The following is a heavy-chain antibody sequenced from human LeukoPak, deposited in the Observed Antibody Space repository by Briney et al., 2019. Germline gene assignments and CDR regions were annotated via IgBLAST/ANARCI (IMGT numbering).Heavy chain of an antibody. CDR3: ATDLAGTLLIRGDY. J-gene: IGHJ4*02. Sequence: ASVTVSCKASGGTFSIYAISWVRQAPGQGLEWMGGIIPIFGTANYAQKFQGRVTITADESTSTAYMELSSLRSEDTAVYYCATDLAGTLLIRGDYWGQGTLVTVSS. CDR2: IIPIFGTA. D-gene: IGHD1-14*01. CDR1: GGTFSIYA. V-gene: IGHV1-69*13.